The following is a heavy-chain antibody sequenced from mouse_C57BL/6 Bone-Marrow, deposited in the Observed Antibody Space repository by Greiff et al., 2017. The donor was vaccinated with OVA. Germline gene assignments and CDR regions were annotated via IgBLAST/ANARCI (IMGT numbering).Heavy chain of an antibody. CDR3: ARLYYGSSSYFDN. D-gene: IGHD1-1*01. J-gene: IGHJ2*01. CDR2: IHPNSGST. CDR1: GYNITSYC. V-gene: IGHV1-64*01. Sequence: VQLQQPGAELVKPGASVKLSCKASGYNITSYCMHWVKQRPGQGLEWIGMIHPNSGSTNYNEKFKSKATMTVDKSSSTAYMQLSSLTSEDSAVYSCARLYYGSSSYFDNWGQGTTLTVSA.